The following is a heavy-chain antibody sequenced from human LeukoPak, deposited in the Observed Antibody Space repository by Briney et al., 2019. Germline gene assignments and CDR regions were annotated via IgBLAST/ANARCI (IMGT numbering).Heavy chain of an antibody. D-gene: IGHD3-16*01. V-gene: IGHV1-2*02. Sequence: ASVKVSCKASGYTFTDYYLRRVRQAPGQGLEWMGWINPNRGGTNYAQKFQARVTMTRDTSISTAYMELNRLRSDDTAIYYCAKGAGYADFYYYYMDVWGKGTTVTVSS. CDR3: AKGAGYADFYYYYMDV. J-gene: IGHJ6*03. CDR1: GYTFTDYY. CDR2: INPNRGGT.